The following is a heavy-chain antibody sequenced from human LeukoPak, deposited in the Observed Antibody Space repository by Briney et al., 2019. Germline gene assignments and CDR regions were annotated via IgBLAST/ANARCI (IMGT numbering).Heavy chain of an antibody. J-gene: IGHJ4*02. Sequence: GGSLRLSCAAAGFTFISYWMHWVRQAPGKGLVWVSRIHSDGSSTSYADSVKDRFTISRDNSKNTLYLQMNSLRADDAAVYYCARAPVTSCRGAFCYPFDIWGQGPLVTVSS. CDR1: GFTFISYW. D-gene: IGHD2-15*01. CDR3: ARAPVTSCRGAFCYPFDI. CDR2: IHSDGSST. V-gene: IGHV3-74*01.